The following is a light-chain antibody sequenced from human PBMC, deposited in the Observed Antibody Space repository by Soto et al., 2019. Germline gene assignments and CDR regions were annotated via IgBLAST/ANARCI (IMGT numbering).Light chain of an antibody. Sequence: DIQLTQSPSFLSASVGDRVTITCRASQGIYSYLAWYQQKPGKAPNLLIYAASTLQYGVPSRFSGSGSGTQFTLTISSLQPEDFATYYCQYFNSSPRTFGQGTKVDI. CDR1: QGIYSY. CDR2: AAS. J-gene: IGKJ1*01. CDR3: QYFNSSPRT. V-gene: IGKV1-9*01.